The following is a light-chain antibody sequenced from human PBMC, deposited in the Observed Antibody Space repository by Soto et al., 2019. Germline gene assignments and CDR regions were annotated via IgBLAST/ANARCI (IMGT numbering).Light chain of an antibody. J-gene: IGLJ1*01. CDR2: EVT. CDR3: SSYAGSNSYV. V-gene: IGLV2-8*01. Sequence: QSVLTQPPSASGSPGQSVTISCTGTSSDVGGYNYVSWYQQEPGKAPKLLIYEVTKRPSGVPDRFSGSKSGNTASLTVSGLQAEDEADYYRSSYAGSNSYVFGTGTKVTVL. CDR1: SSDVGGYNY.